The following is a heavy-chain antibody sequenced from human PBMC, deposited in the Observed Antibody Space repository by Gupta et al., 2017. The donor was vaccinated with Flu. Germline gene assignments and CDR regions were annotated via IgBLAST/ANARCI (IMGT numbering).Heavy chain of an antibody. J-gene: IGHJ4*02. CDR1: RVTFRRAG. CDR2: IKEDGSVK. V-gene: IGHV3-7*01. CDR3: ARDNGYNQFDY. D-gene: IGHD5-24*01. Sequence: EEQLVEYGGGWVQRGGYLRHSCADSRVTFRRAGMTWVRQATGKGLEWVANIKEDGSVKNYVDSVNGRFTISRDNAKNSLYLQMNSLRVEDTAVYYCARDNGYNQFDYWGQGTLVTVFS.